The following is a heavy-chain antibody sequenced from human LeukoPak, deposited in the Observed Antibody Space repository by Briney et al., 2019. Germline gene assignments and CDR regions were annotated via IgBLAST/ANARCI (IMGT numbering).Heavy chain of an antibody. CDR2: ITSSSDYI. J-gene: IGHJ3*02. CDR1: GFSFSSYS. Sequence: PGGSLRLSCAASGFSFSSYSMSWVRQAPGKGLEWVSLITSSSDYIFYADSAKGRFTISRDNARNSLYLEMNSLRAEDTAVYYCVGSPPFSAFDIWGQGTMVTVSS. CDR3: VGSPPFSAFDI. V-gene: IGHV3-21*06.